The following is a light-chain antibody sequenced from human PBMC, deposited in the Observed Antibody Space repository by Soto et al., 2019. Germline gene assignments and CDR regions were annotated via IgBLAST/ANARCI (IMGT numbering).Light chain of an antibody. CDR3: QQYDRYPLT. CDR2: AAS. V-gene: IGKV1-16*02. Sequence: IQLTQSPSSLSASLGDSGTISCRASQGISNYLALFQQKPGNAPKSLIFAASSLQRGVPSKFGGSGSGTDFTPTINNLQPEDFPTCNCQQYDRYPLTFGGGTKVEI. J-gene: IGKJ4*01. CDR1: QGISNY.